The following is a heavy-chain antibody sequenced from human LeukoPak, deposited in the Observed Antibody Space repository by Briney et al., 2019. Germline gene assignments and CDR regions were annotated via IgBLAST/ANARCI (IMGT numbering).Heavy chain of an antibody. J-gene: IGHJ4*01. D-gene: IGHD3-22*01. CDR3: ARVGYDSSGYFLDY. CDR1: GGSISSGGYS. CDR2: IYHSGST. Sequence: SQTLSLTCAVSGGSISSGGYSWSWIRQPPGKGLEWIGYIYHSGSTYYNPSLKSRVTISVDRSKNQFSLKLSSVTAADPAVYYCARVGYDSSGYFLDYWGQGTLVTVSS. V-gene: IGHV4-30-2*01.